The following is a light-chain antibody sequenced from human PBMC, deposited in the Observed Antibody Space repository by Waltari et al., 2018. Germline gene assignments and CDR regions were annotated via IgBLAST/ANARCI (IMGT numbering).Light chain of an antibody. V-gene: IGLV1-47*01. CDR2: RND. Sequence: QSVLTQPPSASGTPGQRVTISCSGSSSNLGSNYVYWYQQLPGTAPKLLIYRNDQRPSGVPDRFSGSKSGTSASLAISGLRSEDEADYYCATWDGNLSAVVFGGGTKLTVL. CDR3: ATWDGNLSAVV. CDR1: SSNLGSNY. J-gene: IGLJ2*01.